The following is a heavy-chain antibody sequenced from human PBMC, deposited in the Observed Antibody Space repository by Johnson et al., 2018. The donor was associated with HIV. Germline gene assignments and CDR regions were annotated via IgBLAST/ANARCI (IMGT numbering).Heavy chain of an antibody. D-gene: IGHD5-24*01. V-gene: IGHV3-74*01. CDR2: LNSDGSST. J-gene: IGHJ3*02. Sequence: EQLEESGGGLVQPGGSLRLSCAASGFTFSSYWMHWVRQAPGKGVVWVSRLNSDGSSTSYAASVKGRFTISRDNAKNTLYLQMNSLRAEDTAVYYCAFLTGATTAFDIWGQGTMVTVSS. CDR1: GFTFSSYW. CDR3: AFLTGATTAFDI.